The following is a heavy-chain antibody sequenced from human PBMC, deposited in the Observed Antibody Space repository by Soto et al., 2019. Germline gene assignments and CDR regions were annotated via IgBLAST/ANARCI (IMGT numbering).Heavy chain of an antibody. J-gene: IGHJ4*02. D-gene: IGHD3-22*01. CDR3: ARDLGYYDSSGYFDY. CDR2: ISSSNRYI. CDR1: GFNFSSYT. V-gene: IGHV3-21*04. Sequence: GGSLRLSCEASGFNFSSYTMNWVRQAPGKGLEWVSSISSSNRYIYYADSVKGRFTISRDDAKNSVYLQMNSLRAEDTAVYYCARDLGYYDSSGYFDYWGQGTLVTVSS.